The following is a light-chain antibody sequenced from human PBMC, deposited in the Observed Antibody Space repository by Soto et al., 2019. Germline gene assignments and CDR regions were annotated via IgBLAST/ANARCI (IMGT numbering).Light chain of an antibody. J-gene: IGKJ2*01. CDR2: GAS. V-gene: IGKV3-20*01. CDR1: QSVRSKY. Sequence: EIVLTQSPGTLSLSPGERATLSCRASQSVRSKYLAWYQQKPGQAPRLLIYGASTRATGIPDRFSGSGSGPDFTLTISRREPEDFAVYYCQQYGTSPPAYTFGQGTKLEI. CDR3: QQYGTSPPAYT.